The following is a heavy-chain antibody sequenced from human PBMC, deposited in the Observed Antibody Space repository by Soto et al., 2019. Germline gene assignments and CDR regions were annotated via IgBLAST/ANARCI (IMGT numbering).Heavy chain of an antibody. D-gene: IGHD2-15*01. J-gene: IGHJ4*02. Sequence: SVKVSCKASGGTFSSYAISWVRQAPGQGLEWMGGIIPIFGTANYAQKFQGRVTMTRDTSTSTVYMELSSLRSEDTAVYYCARVYCSGGSCYGIDYWRQGTLVTVSS. V-gene: IGHV1-69*05. CDR2: IIPIFGTA. CDR3: ARVYCSGGSCYGIDY. CDR1: GGTFSSYA.